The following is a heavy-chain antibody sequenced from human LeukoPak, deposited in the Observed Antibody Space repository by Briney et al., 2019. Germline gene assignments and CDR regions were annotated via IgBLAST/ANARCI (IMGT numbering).Heavy chain of an antibody. CDR1: GYTFTGYY. D-gene: IGHD3-3*01. Sequence: APVKVSCKASGYTFTGYYMHWVRQAPGQGLEWMGWINPNSGGTNYAQKFQGRVTMTRDTSISTAYMELSSLRSEDTAVYYCAREYYDFWSGYYRPQKPYYYYYGMDVWGQGTTVTVSS. J-gene: IGHJ6*02. CDR3: AREYYDFWSGYYRPQKPYYYYYGMDV. CDR2: INPNSGGT. V-gene: IGHV1-2*02.